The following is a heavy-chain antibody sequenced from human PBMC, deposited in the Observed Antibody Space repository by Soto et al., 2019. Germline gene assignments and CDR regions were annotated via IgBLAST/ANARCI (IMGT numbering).Heavy chain of an antibody. CDR3: ATVIPATRYFAY. Sequence: SETLSLTCTVSGGSIGNDDYSWSWVRQPPGKGLEWIGYIYHSGTTYYNPSLTSRVTISVDGSNNQFSLKLTSMTAADTAVYYCATVIPATRYFAYWRQRILVTVSS. CDR2: IYHSGTT. CDR1: GGSIGNDDYS. J-gene: IGHJ4*02. D-gene: IGHD2-15*01. V-gene: IGHV4-30-2*01.